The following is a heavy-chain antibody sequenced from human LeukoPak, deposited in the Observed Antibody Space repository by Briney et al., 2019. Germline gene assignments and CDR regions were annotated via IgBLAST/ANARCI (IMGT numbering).Heavy chain of an antibody. J-gene: IGHJ4*02. CDR3: AKDLAGSGSYSFDY. V-gene: IGHV3-23*01. CDR1: GFTFSTYA. Sequence: GGSLRLSCAASGFTFSTYAMSWVRQAPGTGLEWVSVISGSGGSTYYTDSVKGRFTISRDNSESTLYLQMNSLRAEDTAVYYCAKDLAGSGSYSFDYWGQGTLVTVSS. CDR2: ISGSGGST. D-gene: IGHD1-26*01.